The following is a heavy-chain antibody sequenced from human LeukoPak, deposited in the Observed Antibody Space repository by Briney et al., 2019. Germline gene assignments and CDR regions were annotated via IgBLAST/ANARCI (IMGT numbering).Heavy chain of an antibody. V-gene: IGHV4-34*01. CDR1: GGSFSGYY. CDR3: ASLSAYYMAV. Sequence: SETLSLTCAVYGGSFSGYYWSWIRQPPGKGLEWIGEINHSGSTNYNPSLKSRVTMSVDTSKNQFSLRLSSVTAADTAVYYCASLSAYYMAVWGKGTTVTVSS. CDR2: INHSGST. J-gene: IGHJ6*03.